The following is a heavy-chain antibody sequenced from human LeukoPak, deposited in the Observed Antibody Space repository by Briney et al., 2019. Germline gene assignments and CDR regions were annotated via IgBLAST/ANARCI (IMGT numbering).Heavy chain of an antibody. CDR2: IRYDGSNK. CDR3: AKDLKFPRGYYDSSGYDLVY. J-gene: IGHJ4*02. V-gene: IGHV3-30*02. D-gene: IGHD3-22*01. Sequence: GGSLRLSCAASGFTFSSYAMNWVRQAPGKGLEWVAFIRYDGSNKYYADSVKGRFTISRDNSKNTLYLQMNSLRAEDTAVYYCAKDLKFPRGYYDSSGYDLVYWGQGTLVTVSS. CDR1: GFTFSSYA.